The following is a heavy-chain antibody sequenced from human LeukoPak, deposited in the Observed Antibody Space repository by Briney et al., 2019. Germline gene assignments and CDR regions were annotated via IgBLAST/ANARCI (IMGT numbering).Heavy chain of an antibody. Sequence: GESLKISCKGSGYSFTSYWIGWVRQMPGKGLEWVGIIYPGDSDTRYSPSFQGQVTISADKSISTAYLQWSSLKASDTAMYYCARSDIVVVPAAIWDWFDPWGQGTLVTVSS. D-gene: IGHD2-2*02. CDR3: ARSDIVVVPAAIWDWFDP. V-gene: IGHV5-51*01. CDR1: GYSFTSYW. CDR2: IYPGDSDT. J-gene: IGHJ5*02.